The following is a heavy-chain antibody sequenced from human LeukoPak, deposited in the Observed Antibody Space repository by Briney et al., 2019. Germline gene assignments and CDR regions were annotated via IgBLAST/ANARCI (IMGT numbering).Heavy chain of an antibody. J-gene: IGHJ4*02. CDR3: ARAPITSPFYFDY. CDR2: INWSGGST. V-gene: IGHV3-20*04. CDR1: GFAFDEHG. D-gene: IGHD2-2*01. Sequence: GGSLRLSCTASGFAFDEHGMSWARQVPGKGLEWVSGINWSGGSTGYAAALRRLFTISRHNAKNSLYLQMDSLRAEDTALYYCARAPITSPFYFDYWGQGTLVTVSS.